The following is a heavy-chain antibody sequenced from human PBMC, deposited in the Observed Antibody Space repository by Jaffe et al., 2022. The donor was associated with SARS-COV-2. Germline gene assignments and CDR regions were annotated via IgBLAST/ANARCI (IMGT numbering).Heavy chain of an antibody. CDR2: IKQDGSEK. V-gene: IGHV3-7*01. Sequence: EVQLVESGGGLVQPGGSLRLSCAASGFTFSSYWMSWVRQAPGKGLEWVANIKQDGSEKYYVDSVKGRFTISRDNAKNSLYLQMNSLRAEDTAVYYCARDIAIAAAGLGESVYYYGMDVWGQGTTVTVSS. D-gene: IGHD6-13*01. CDR3: ARDIAIAAAGLGESVYYYGMDV. CDR1: GFTFSSYW. J-gene: IGHJ6*02.